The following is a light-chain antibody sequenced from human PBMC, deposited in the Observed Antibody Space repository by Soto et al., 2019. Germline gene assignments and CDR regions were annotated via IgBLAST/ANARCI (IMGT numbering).Light chain of an antibody. V-gene: IGLV2-11*01. CDR2: DVT. CDR3: CSCADTYTLLYV. CDR1: SSDVGGYNY. Sequence: QSALTQPRSVSGSPGQSVTISCTGTSSDVGGYNYVSWYQQHPGRAPKLMIYDVTKRPSGVPDRFSGSKSGNTASLTISGLQAEDEADYYCCSCADTYTLLYVFGTGTKVT. J-gene: IGLJ1*01.